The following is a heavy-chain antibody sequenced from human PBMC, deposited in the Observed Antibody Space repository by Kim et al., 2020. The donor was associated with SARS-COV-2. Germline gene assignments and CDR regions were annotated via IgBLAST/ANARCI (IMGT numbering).Heavy chain of an antibody. Sequence: ASVKVSCKASGYTFTSYYMHWVRQAPGQGLEWMGIINPSGGSTSYAQKFQGRVTMTRDTSTSTVYMELSSLRSEDTAVYYCARVFFGGNPPYRYFDYWGQGTLVTVSS. J-gene: IGHJ4*02. CDR3: ARVFFGGNPPYRYFDY. CDR2: INPSGGST. V-gene: IGHV1-46*01. CDR1: GYTFTSYY. D-gene: IGHD2-15*01.